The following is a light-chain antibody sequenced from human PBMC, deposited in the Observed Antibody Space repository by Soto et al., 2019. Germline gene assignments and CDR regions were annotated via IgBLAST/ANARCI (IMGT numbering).Light chain of an antibody. Sequence: DLQMTQSPSCLPASAGDSFPITCRASQTIGRYLNWYQQQPGKAPXXLIYGASSLQVGVPSRFIGSGSGTDFTLTITSLKPEDFATYYCQQSYSFLSFAGGTKVDIK. V-gene: IGKV1-39*01. CDR3: QQSYSFLS. CDR2: GAS. J-gene: IGKJ4*01. CDR1: QTIGRY.